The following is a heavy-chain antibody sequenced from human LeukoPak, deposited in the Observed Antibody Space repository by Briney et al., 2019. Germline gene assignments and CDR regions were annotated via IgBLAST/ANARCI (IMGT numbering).Heavy chain of an antibody. CDR2: IGPAGDT. CDR3: ARAPWEGWNDDY. V-gene: IGHV3-13*01. Sequence: PGGSLRLSCAASGFTFSTYAMHWVRQTTGKGLEWVSVIGPAGDTYYSGSVRGRFTISRENARSSLYLQMNSLRAEDTAVYYCARAPWEGWNDDYWGQGTLVTVSS. D-gene: IGHD1-1*01. CDR1: GFTFSTYA. J-gene: IGHJ4*02.